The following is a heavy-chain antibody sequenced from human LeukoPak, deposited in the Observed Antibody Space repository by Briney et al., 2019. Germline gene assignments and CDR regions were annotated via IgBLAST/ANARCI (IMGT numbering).Heavy chain of an antibody. CDR1: GFTFTSYW. J-gene: IGHJ4*02. CDR2: IKQDGSEK. V-gene: IGHV3-7*01. D-gene: IGHD3-22*01. CDR3: ASDSSGYYPHDY. Sequence: GGSLRLSRAAPGFTFTSYWMSWVRQAPGKGLEWVANIKQDGSEKYYVDSVKGRFTISRENAKNSLYLQMNSLRAEDTAVYYCASDSSGYYPHDYWGQGTLVTVSS.